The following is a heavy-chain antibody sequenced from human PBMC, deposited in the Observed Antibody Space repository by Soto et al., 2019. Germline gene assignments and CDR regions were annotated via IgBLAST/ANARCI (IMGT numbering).Heavy chain of an antibody. Sequence: SETLSLTCTVSGAALSSGVYFYTWVRQPPGKGLEWLGYIYYSGGTNYNPSLKSRVTISLDKSKSQFSLRLISVTAADTAVYYCTREKSDDNYFDPWGQGTLVTVYS. CDR2: IYYSGGT. CDR3: TREKSDDNYFDP. CDR1: GAALSSGVYF. V-gene: IGHV4-61*08. J-gene: IGHJ5*02.